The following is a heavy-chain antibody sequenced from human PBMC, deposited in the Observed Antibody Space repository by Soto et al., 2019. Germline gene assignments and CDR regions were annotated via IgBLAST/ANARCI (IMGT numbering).Heavy chain of an antibody. CDR2: IYWDDDK. CDR3: AHRRGAARIFDY. J-gene: IGHJ4*02. Sequence: QITLKESGPTLVKPTQTLTLTCTFSGFSLSTSGVGVGWIRQPPGKALEWLALIYWDDDKRYSPSLKSRLTITKDTSKNQVVLKMTNMDPVDTATYYCAHRRGAARIFDYWGQGTLVTVSS. V-gene: IGHV2-5*02. CDR1: GFSLSTSGVG. D-gene: IGHD6-6*01.